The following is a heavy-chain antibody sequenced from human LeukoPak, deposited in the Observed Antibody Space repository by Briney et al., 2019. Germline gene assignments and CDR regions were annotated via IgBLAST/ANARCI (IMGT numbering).Heavy chain of an antibody. CDR3: ARGLRQLVRSWHY. Sequence: SETLSLTCTVSVGSISSSSYYWGWIRQPPGKGLEWIGSIYYGGSTYYHPSLKSRVTISVDTSKNQFSLKLSSVTAADTAVYYCARGLRQLVRSWHYWGQGTLVTVSS. J-gene: IGHJ4*02. CDR2: IYYGGST. CDR1: VGSISSSSYY. V-gene: IGHV4-39*01. D-gene: IGHD6-6*01.